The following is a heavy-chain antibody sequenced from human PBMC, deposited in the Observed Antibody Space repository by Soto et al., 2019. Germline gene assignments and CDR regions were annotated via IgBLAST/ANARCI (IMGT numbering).Heavy chain of an antibody. Sequence: PEKLPHTYTVSGGSISRYYWSWIRQPPGKGLEWIGYIYYSGSTNYNPSLKSRVTISVDTSKNQFSLKLSSVTAADTAVYYCAREGYDSSDVDIWGQGTIVTVS. J-gene: IGHJ3*02. CDR3: AREGYDSSDVDI. CDR1: GGSISRYY. CDR2: IYYSGST. D-gene: IGHD3-22*01. V-gene: IGHV4-59*01.